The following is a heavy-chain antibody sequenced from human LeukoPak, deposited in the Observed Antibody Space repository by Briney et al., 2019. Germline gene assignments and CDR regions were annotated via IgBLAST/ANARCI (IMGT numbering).Heavy chain of an antibody. Sequence: PSETLSFTCTVSSGSINNYYWSWIRQTPGKGLEWIGYILSSGSTNYNPSVKSRVTISVDTSKNQFSLKLSSVTAADTAVYYCARTNQISETAFDIWGQGTMVIVTS. J-gene: IGHJ3*02. D-gene: IGHD1-14*01. CDR3: ARTNQISETAFDI. V-gene: IGHV4-59*01. CDR2: ILSSGST. CDR1: SGSINNYY.